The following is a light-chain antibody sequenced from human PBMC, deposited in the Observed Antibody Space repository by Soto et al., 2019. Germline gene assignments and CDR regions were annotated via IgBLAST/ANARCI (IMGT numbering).Light chain of an antibody. CDR1: QSVSFN. V-gene: IGKV3-15*01. CDR3: QQYKGT. Sequence: EIVMTQSPATLSVSPGERATLYCSASQSVSFNLAWYRPKPGQAPRLLRYGSYHRPTGIPAGFSGSGSGTECNITISSLQSEDYAVYYCQQYKGTFGQGTKLEIK. J-gene: IGKJ2*02. CDR2: GSY.